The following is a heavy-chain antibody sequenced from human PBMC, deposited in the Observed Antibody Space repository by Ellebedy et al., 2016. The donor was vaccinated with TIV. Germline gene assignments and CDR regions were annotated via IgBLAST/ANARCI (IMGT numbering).Heavy chain of an antibody. Sequence: AASVKVSCKASGYTFTGYYMHWVRQAPGQGLEWMGWINPNSGGTHYAQKFQGRVTMTRDTSIGTAYMELSRLRSDDTAEYYCARDGACGGDCYGDNYWGQGSLVTVSS. V-gene: IGHV1-2*02. CDR3: ARDGACGGDCYGDNY. D-gene: IGHD2-21*02. CDR2: INPNSGGT. J-gene: IGHJ4*02. CDR1: GYTFTGYY.